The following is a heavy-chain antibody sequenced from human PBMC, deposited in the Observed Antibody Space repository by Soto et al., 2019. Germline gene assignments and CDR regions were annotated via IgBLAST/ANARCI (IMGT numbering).Heavy chain of an antibody. D-gene: IGHD3-10*01. CDR2: IIPIFAKP. CDR3: ARGPGIWIAVCI. J-gene: IGHJ3*02. V-gene: IGHV1-69*01. CDR1: GDTFSSDS. Sequence: QVPLIQSGPDLKRPGSSVKVSCTASGDTFSSDSITWLHQAPGQRLEWMGGIIPIFAKPTYAPKFQGRVAITADDSKFTVDMELTGLTSEGTSFYYCARGPGIWIAVCIWGQGKPISVSS.